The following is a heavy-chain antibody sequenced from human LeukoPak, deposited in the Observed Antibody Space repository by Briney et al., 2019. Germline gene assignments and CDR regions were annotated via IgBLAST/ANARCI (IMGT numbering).Heavy chain of an antibody. V-gene: IGHV3-7*01. D-gene: IGHD6-13*01. CDR1: GFSFSTYW. Sequence: GGSLRLSCVVSGFSFSTYWMSWVRQAPGKGLEWVANIKQDGSEIYYVDSVKGRFTISRDNAKNSLYLQMNSLRAEDTAVYYCARVKMAAAGSPNFYWYFDLWGRGTLVTVSS. CDR2: IKQDGSEI. CDR3: ARVKMAAAGSPNFYWYFDL. J-gene: IGHJ2*01.